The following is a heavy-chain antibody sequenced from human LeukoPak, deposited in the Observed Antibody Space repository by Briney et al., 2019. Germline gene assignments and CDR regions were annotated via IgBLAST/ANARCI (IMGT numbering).Heavy chain of an antibody. J-gene: IGHJ4*02. CDR3: ARELRGPRYSGYDLYRNTNY. Sequence: GASVKVSCKASGYTFTGYYMHWVRQAPGQGLEWMGWINPNSGGTNYAQKFQGRVTMTRDTSISTAYMELSRLRSDDTAVYYCARELRGPRYSGYDLYRNTNYWGQGTLVTVSS. CDR2: INPNSGGT. CDR1: GYTFTGYY. D-gene: IGHD5-12*01. V-gene: IGHV1-2*02.